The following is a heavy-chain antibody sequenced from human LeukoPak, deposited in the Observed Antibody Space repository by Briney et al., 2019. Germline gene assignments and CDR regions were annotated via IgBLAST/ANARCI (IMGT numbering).Heavy chain of an antibody. CDR1: GGSISSSSYY. D-gene: IGHD6-13*01. J-gene: IGHJ4*02. CDR3: ARAVPPGYSSSWYLAFDY. V-gene: IGHV4-39*01. CDR2: IYYSGST. Sequence: SETLSLTCTVSGGSISSSSYYWGWIRQPPGKGLEWIGSIYYSGSTYYNPSLKSRVTISVETSKNQFSLKLSSVTAADTAVYYCARAVPPGYSSSWYLAFDYWGQGTLVTVSS.